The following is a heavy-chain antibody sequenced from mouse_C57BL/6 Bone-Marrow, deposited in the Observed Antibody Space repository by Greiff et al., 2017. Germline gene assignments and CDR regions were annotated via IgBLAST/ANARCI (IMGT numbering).Heavy chain of an antibody. Sequence: QVQLQQPGAELVKPGASVKMSCKASGYTFTSYWITWVKQRPGQGLEWIGVIYPGSGCTNYNEKFKSKATLTVDTSSSTAYMQLSSLTSEDSAVXYCARSHCYCGMDYWGQGTPVTVSA. D-gene: IGHD1-1*02. CDR2: IYPGSGCT. CDR1: GYTFTSYW. V-gene: IGHV1-55*01. J-gene: IGHJ3*01. CDR3: ARSHCYCGMDY.